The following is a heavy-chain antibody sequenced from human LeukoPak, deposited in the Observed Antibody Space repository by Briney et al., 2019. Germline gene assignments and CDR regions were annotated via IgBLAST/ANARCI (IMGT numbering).Heavy chain of an antibody. CDR3: ARDAWVASRAGGYVI. Sequence: SETLSLTCTVSGGSISSGDYYWSWIRQPPGKGLEWIGYIYYSGSTYYNPPLKSRVTISVDTSKNQFSLKLSSVTAADTAVYYCARDAWVASRAGGYVIWGQGTLVTVSS. CDR2: IYYSGST. CDR1: GGSISSGDYY. D-gene: IGHD5-12*01. V-gene: IGHV4-30-4*08. J-gene: IGHJ4*02.